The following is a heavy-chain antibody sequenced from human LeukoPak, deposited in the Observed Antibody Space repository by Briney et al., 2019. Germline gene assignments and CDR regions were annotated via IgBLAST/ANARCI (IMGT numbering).Heavy chain of an antibody. Sequence: ASVKVSCKASGYTFANYGINWVRQAPGQGLEWIGWISLENGNAGHAQRVQGRVTLTTDTSTSTAYMELRSLRSDDTAVYYCARVTYVRPYQLDYWGQGTLVSISS. CDR1: GYTFANYG. CDR2: ISLENGNA. J-gene: IGHJ4*02. CDR3: ARVTYVRPYQLDY. D-gene: IGHD2-2*01. V-gene: IGHV1-18*01.